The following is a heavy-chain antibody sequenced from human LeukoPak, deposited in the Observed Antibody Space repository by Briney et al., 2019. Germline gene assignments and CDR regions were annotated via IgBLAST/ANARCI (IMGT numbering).Heavy chain of an antibody. J-gene: IGHJ4*02. CDR2: ISAYNGNT. V-gene: IGHV1-18*01. Sequence: GASVKVSCKASGYTFTSYGISWVRQAPGQGLEWMGWISAYNGNTNYAQKLQGRVTMTTDTSASTAYMELRSLRSDDTAVYYCARDYPTDILTGYPFDYWGQGTLVTVSS. D-gene: IGHD3-9*01. CDR1: GYTFTSYG. CDR3: ARDYPTDILTGYPFDY.